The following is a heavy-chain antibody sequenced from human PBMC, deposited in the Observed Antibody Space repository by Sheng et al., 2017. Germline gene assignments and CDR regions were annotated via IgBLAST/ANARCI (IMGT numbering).Heavy chain of an antibody. V-gene: IGHV1-18*01. Sequence: QVQMVQSGPEVRKPGASVKVSCKASGYTFNFFGISWVRQAPGQGLEWMGWINAYNGATNYAPNLQGRVTMTTDTSTNTAYLDLRSLRSDDTAVYYCARGDVWTRPDSWGQGTPGHPSP. CDR2: INAYNGAT. D-gene: IGHD2-21*01. CDR3: ARGDVWTRPDS. J-gene: IGHJ4*02. CDR1: GYTFNFFG.